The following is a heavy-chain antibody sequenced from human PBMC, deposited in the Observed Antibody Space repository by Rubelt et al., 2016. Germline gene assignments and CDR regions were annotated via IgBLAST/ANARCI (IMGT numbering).Heavy chain of an antibody. CDR3: ARSGPDVVVPAAIRVEGDAFDI. J-gene: IGHJ3*02. V-gene: IGHV3-74*01. Sequence: EVQLVESGGGLVQPGGSLRLSCAASGFTFSSYWMHWVRQAPGKGLVWVSRINSDGSSTSYADSVKGRFSSSRDDAKNTLYLQMSSLRAEETAVYYCARSGPDVVVPAAIRVEGDAFDIWGQGTMVTVSS. D-gene: IGHD2-2*02. CDR2: INSDGSST. CDR1: GFTFSSYW.